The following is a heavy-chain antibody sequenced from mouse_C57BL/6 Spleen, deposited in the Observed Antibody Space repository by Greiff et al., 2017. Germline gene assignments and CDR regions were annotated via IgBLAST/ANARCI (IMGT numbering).Heavy chain of an antibody. J-gene: IGHJ4*01. V-gene: IGHV5-9-1*02. CDR3: TRIPSYYYGSRTDAMDY. D-gene: IGHD1-1*01. CDR2: VSSGGDYI. CDR1: GFTFSSYA. Sequence: EVKLVESGEGLVKPGGSLKLSCAASGFTFSSYAMSWVRQTPEKRLEWVAYVSSGGDYIYYADTVKGRFTISSNNARNTLYLQMSSLKSEDTAMYYCTRIPSYYYGSRTDAMDYWGQGTSVTVSS.